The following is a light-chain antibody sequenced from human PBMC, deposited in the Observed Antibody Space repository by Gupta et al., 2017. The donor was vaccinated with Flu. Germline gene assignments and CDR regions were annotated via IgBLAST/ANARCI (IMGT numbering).Light chain of an antibody. Sequence: IQMTQSPSSLSASVGDRVTITCQANQDINNYLNWYQQKPGKAPKVLIYDASNLETGVPSRFSGGGSGRHFSFTITSLQPEDVGTYYCQQYGTFPLSFGGGTKVEIK. CDR3: QQYGTFPLS. CDR2: DAS. J-gene: IGKJ4*01. CDR1: QDINNY. V-gene: IGKV1-33*01.